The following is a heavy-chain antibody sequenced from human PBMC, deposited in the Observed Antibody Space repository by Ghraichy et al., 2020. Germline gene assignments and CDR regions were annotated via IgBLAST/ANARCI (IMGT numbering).Heavy chain of an antibody. J-gene: IGHJ6*02. Sequence: SVKVSCKASGGTFSSYAISCVRQAPGQGLEWMGRIIPILGIANYAQKFQGRVTITADKSTSTAYMELSSLRSEDTAVYYCARGYSSSSKYYYYGMDVWGQGTMVTVSS. CDR1: GGTFSSYA. CDR2: IIPILGIA. V-gene: IGHV1-69*04. D-gene: IGHD6-13*01. CDR3: ARGYSSSSKYYYYGMDV.